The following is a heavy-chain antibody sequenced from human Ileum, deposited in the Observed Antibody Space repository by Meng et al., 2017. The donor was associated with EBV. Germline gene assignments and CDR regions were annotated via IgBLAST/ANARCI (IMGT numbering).Heavy chain of an antibody. CDR1: GGSVSSAHSF. D-gene: IGHD1-26*01. CDR3: AGDPHSGSPH. J-gene: IGHJ4*02. Sequence: QVQLQESGPGLVKPSETLSLTCTVSGGSVSSAHSFWTWIRQPPGKGLEWIGYMSYSGSTNYSPPRESRVTISVDTSKNQFSLKLSSVTAADTAVYYCAGDPHSGSPHWGQGTLVTVSS. CDR2: MSYSGST. V-gene: IGHV4-61*01.